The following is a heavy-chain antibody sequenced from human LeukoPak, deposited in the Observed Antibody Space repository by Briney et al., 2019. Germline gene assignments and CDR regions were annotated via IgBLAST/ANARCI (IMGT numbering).Heavy chain of an antibody. V-gene: IGHV3-23*01. J-gene: IGHJ4*02. CDR1: GFTFSSYG. CDR3: AKDAVGVAVALN. D-gene: IGHD6-19*01. Sequence: GGSLRLSCVASGFTFSSYGMTWVRQAPGKGLEWVSAVSGSGGSTYHADSVKGRFTISRDNSKNTLYLQMNSLRADDTAVYYCAKDAVGVAVALNGGQGTLVTVSS. CDR2: VSGSGGST.